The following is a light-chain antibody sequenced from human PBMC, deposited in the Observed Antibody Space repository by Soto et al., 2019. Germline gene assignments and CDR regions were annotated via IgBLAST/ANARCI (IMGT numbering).Light chain of an antibody. CDR1: QTINNY. CDR3: QQSSSTPHT. Sequence: DIQMTPSPSSLSASLGDRVTITCRASQTINNYLHWYQQRPGEAPKLLIYSASNLQTGVPPRFSGSGSGTHFTLTISSLQPEDFATYYCQQSSSTPHTFGQGTIVEIK. CDR2: SAS. V-gene: IGKV1-39*01. J-gene: IGKJ2*01.